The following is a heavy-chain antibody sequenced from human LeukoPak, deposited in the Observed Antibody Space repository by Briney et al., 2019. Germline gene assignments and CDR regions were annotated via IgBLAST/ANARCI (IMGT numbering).Heavy chain of an antibody. CDR2: TYYSGST. Sequence: SETLSLTCTVSGVSISSGDYYWSWIRQPPGKGLEWIGYTYYSGSTYYNPSLKSRVTISVDTSKNQFSLKLGSVTAADTAVYYCARPYYYDSRIDPWGQGTRVTVSS. CDR3: ARPYYYDSRIDP. V-gene: IGHV4-30-4*01. J-gene: IGHJ5*02. D-gene: IGHD3-22*01. CDR1: GVSISSGDYY.